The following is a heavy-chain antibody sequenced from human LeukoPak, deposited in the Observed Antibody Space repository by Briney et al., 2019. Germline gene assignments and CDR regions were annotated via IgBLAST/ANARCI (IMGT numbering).Heavy chain of an antibody. J-gene: IGHJ6*02. CDR2: ISWNSGSI. CDR3: AKDTGRLAGRDGWVSYYYYGMDV. CDR1: GFTFDDYA. V-gene: IGHV3-9*01. Sequence: PGGSLRLSCAASGFTFDDYAMHWVRQAPGKGLEWVSGISWNSGSIGYADSVKGRFTISRDNAKNSLYLQMNSLRAEDTALYYCAKDTGRLAGRDGWVSYYYYGMDVWGQGTTVTVSS. D-gene: IGHD5-24*01.